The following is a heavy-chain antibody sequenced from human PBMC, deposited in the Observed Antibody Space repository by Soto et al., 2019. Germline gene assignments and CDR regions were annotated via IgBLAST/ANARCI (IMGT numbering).Heavy chain of an antibody. J-gene: IGHJ6*02. Sequence: ASVKVSCKASGYTFTSYDINWVRQATGQGLEWMGWMNPNSGNTGYAQKFQGRVTMTRNTSISTAYMELSSLRSEDTAVYYCARDSSSWYVVWYYYGMDVWGQGTTVTVSS. D-gene: IGHD6-13*01. V-gene: IGHV1-8*01. CDR2: MNPNSGNT. CDR1: GYTFTSYD. CDR3: ARDSSSWYVVWYYYGMDV.